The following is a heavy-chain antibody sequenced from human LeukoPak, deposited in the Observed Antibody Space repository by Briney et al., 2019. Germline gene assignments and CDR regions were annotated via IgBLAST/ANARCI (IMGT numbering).Heavy chain of an antibody. J-gene: IGHJ4*02. CDR3: ARGRDYFPIDY. CDR1: GFTFSGYS. Sequence: TGGSLRLSCTASGFTFSGYSMNWIRQAPGKGLEWVSTFGTRSTSVYHAGSVKGRFAISRDNAKNSLYLQMNSLRAEDTALYYCARGRDYFPIDYWGQGTFVIVSS. D-gene: IGHD2/OR15-2a*01. CDR2: FGTRSTSV. V-gene: IGHV3-21*01.